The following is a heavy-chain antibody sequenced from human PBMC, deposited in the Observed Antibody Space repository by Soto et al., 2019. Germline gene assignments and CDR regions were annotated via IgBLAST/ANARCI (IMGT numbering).Heavy chain of an antibody. CDR1: GGSVSSGSYY. CDR3: ARGIEGWYQGRYSYGMDV. CDR2: IYYSGST. Sequence: QVQLQESGPGLVKPSETLSLTCTVSGGSVSSGSYYWSWIRQPPGKGLEWIGYIYYSGSTNYNPSPRRRVTLTVDTAKHPFSLKPSPVTAAATAVYYCARGIEGWYQGRYSYGMDVWGPGTTVTVSS. V-gene: IGHV4-61*01. J-gene: IGHJ6*02. D-gene: IGHD2-15*01.